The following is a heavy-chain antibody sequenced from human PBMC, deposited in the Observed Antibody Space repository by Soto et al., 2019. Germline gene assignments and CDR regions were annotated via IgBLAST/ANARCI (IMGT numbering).Heavy chain of an antibody. CDR2: IKQDGSEE. CDR1: GFTFSSYW. CDR3: ARIAATGRGWDV. V-gene: IGHV3-7*01. J-gene: IGHJ6*02. D-gene: IGHD6-13*01. Sequence: EVQLVESGGGLVQPGGSLRLSCVDSGFTFSSYWMSWVRQAPVKGLEWVGNIKQDGSEENYVDSLKGRFTISRDNAKNSMYLQMNCLRAEDTAVYYCARIAATGRGWDVWGQGTTVVVSS.